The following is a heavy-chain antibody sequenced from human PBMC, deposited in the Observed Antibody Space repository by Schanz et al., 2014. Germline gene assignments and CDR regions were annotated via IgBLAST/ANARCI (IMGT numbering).Heavy chain of an antibody. V-gene: IGHV3-30*03. CDR3: AREMDTAIAPY. D-gene: IGHD5-18*01. CDR1: GFTFRSHG. Sequence: QVQLVESGGGVVQPGRSLRLSCAASGFTFRSHGMHWVRQAPGKGLEWVALISYDGNNKFYTDSVKGRFTISRDNSRNTLYLEIDTLPPSPTAVYFCAREMDTAIAPYWGQGTLFTVSS. J-gene: IGHJ4*02. CDR2: ISYDGNNK.